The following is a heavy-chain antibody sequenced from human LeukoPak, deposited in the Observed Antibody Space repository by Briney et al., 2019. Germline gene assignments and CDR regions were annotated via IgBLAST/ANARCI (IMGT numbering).Heavy chain of an antibody. Sequence: PSETLSLTCAVSGGSISSGGYSWGWIRQPPGKGLEWIGYIYHSGSTYYNPSLKSRVTISVDRSKNQFSLKLSSVTAADTAVYYCARAPGVRGVYYYYGMDVWGQGTTVTVSS. CDR1: GGSISSGGYS. CDR3: ARAPGVRGVYYYYGMDV. V-gene: IGHV4-30-2*01. J-gene: IGHJ6*02. CDR2: IYHSGST. D-gene: IGHD3-10*01.